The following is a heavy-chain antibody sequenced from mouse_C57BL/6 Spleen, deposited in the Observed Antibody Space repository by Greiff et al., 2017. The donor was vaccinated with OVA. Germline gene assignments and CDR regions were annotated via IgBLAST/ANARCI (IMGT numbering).Heavy chain of an antibody. Sequence: VQLQQSGPELVKPGASVKISCKASGYTFTDYYMNWVKQSHGKSLEWIGDINPNNGGTSYNQKFKGKATLTVDKSSSTAYMELRSLTSEDSAVYYCANYYSNYPWFAYWGQGTLVTVSA. J-gene: IGHJ3*01. CDR3: ANYYSNYPWFAY. D-gene: IGHD2-5*01. CDR1: GYTFTDYY. V-gene: IGHV1-26*01. CDR2: INPNNGGT.